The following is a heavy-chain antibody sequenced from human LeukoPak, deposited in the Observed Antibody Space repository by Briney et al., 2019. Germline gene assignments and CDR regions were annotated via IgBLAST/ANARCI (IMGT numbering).Heavy chain of an antibody. V-gene: IGHV4-39*01. CDR1: GGSISSSSYY. CDR3: ASTGGYSYVYAEYYFDY. D-gene: IGHD5-18*01. J-gene: IGHJ4*02. Sequence: PSETLSLTCTVSGGSISSSSYYWGWIRQPPGKGLEWFGSIYYSGSTYYNPSLKSRVTISVDTSKNQFSLKLSSVTAADTAVYYCASTGGYSYVYAEYYFDYWGQGTLVTVSS. CDR2: IYYSGST.